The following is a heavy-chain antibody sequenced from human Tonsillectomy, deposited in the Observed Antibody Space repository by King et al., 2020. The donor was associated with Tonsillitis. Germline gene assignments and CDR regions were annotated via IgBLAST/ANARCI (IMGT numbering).Heavy chain of an antibody. D-gene: IGHD4-17*01. V-gene: IGHV3-21*01. CDR1: GFTFSSYS. J-gene: IGHJ4*02. Sequence: VQLVESGGGLVKPGGSLRLSCAASGFTFSSYSMNWVRQAPGKGLEWVSSISSSSSYIYYADSVKGRFTISRDNAKNSLYLQMNSLRAEDTAVYYCARDSVGGPVTTPGGYYFDYWGQGTLVTVSS. CDR3: ARDSVGGPVTTPGGYYFDY. CDR2: ISSSSSYI.